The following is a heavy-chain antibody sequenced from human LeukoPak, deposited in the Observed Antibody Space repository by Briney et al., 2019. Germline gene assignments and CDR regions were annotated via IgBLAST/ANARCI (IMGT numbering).Heavy chain of an antibody. Sequence: ASVKVSCEASGGTFSSYAIGWVRQAPGQGLEWMGGIIPIFGTANYAQKFQGRVTITADESTSTAYMELSSLRSEDTAVYYCARDPSRRFLVGSSSTGWFDPWGQGTLVTVSS. V-gene: IGHV1-69*13. CDR3: ARDPSRRFLVGSSSTGWFDP. CDR2: IIPIFGTA. CDR1: GGTFSSYA. D-gene: IGHD6-6*01. J-gene: IGHJ5*02.